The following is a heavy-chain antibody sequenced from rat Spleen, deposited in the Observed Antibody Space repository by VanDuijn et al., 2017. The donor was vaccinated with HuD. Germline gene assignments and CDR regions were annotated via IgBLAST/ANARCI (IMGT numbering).Heavy chain of an antibody. Sequence: EVQLVESGGGLVQPGRSLKLSCAASGFTFSNYGMAWVRQAPTKGLEWVASISPSGGRIYYRDSVKGRFTISRDNAKSTLSLQLDSLRSEDTATYYCARRHYGYTDYFDYWGQGVMVTVSS. V-gene: IGHV5S13*01. CDR2: ISPSGGRI. CDR3: ARRHYGYTDYFDY. D-gene: IGHD1-9*01. J-gene: IGHJ2*01. CDR1: GFTFSNYG.